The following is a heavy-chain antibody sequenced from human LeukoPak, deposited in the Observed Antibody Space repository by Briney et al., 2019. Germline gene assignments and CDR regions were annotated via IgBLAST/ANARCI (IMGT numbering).Heavy chain of an antibody. V-gene: IGHV1-2*02. Sequence: ASVKVSCMASGYTFSGYYMHWVRQAPGQGLEWMGWINPNSGDTNYAQKFQGRVSMTRDTSINTAYMELSRLRSDDTSVYYCARTLPNYYYGMDVWGQGTTVTVSS. J-gene: IGHJ6*02. CDR1: GYTFSGYY. CDR2: INPNSGDT. D-gene: IGHD1-26*01. CDR3: ARTLPNYYYGMDV.